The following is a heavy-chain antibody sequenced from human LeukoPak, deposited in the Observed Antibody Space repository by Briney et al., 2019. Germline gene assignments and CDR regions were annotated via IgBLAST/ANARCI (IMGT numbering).Heavy chain of an antibody. CDR2: ISGSSGSA. CDR1: GLTFSSYA. CDR3: AKGFVTFLDY. V-gene: IGHV3-23*01. J-gene: IGHJ4*02. D-gene: IGHD3-10*01. Sequence: GGSLRLSCAASGLTFSSYAMSWVRQAPGEGLEWVSGISGSSGSANYADSVKGRFTISRDNSKDTLYLQMNSLRADDTAVYYCAKGFVTFLDYWGQGTRVTVS.